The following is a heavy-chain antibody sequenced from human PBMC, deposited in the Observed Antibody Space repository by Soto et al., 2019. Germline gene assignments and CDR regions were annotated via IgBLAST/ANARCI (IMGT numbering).Heavy chain of an antibody. J-gene: IGHJ4*02. Sequence: GASVKVSCKASGYIFTGYYMHWVRQAPGQGLEWMGWINPNSGDTNYTQKFQGWVTMTRDTSISTAYMELSRLRSYDTAVYYCATSRISIAVAGETEYYFDYWGQGTPVTVSS. D-gene: IGHD6-19*01. V-gene: IGHV1-2*04. CDR2: INPNSGDT. CDR1: GYIFTGYY. CDR3: ATSRISIAVAGETEYYFDY.